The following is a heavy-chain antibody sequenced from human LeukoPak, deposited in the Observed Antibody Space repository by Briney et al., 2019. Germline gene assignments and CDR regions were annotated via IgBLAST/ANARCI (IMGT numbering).Heavy chain of an antibody. CDR3: ASPEYSSSP. D-gene: IGHD6-6*01. CDR1: GGTFSSYA. CDR2: IIPIFGTA. J-gene: IGHJ5*02. V-gene: IGHV1-69*05. Sequence: ASVKVSCKASGGTFSSYAISWVRQAPGQGLEWMGGIIPIFGTANYAQKFQGRVTMTTDTSTSTAYMELRSLRSDDTAVYYCASPEYSSSPWGQGTLVTVSS.